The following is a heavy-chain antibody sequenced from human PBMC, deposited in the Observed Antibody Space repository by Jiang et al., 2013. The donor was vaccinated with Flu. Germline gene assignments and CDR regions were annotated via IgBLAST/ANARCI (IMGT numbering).Heavy chain of an antibody. J-gene: IGHJ4*02. Sequence: VVQPGRSLRLSCAASRFTFNSYGMHWVRQAPGKGLEWVAVISFDGGSKYYADSVKGRFTISRDNSKNTLYLQMSTLRAEDTAVYYCAKDRIRYFYDNSGYYFDHWGQGTLVTVSS. D-gene: IGHD3-22*01. CDR2: ISFDGGSK. V-gene: IGHV3-30*18. CDR1: RFTFNSYG. CDR3: AKDRIRYFYDNSGYYFDH.